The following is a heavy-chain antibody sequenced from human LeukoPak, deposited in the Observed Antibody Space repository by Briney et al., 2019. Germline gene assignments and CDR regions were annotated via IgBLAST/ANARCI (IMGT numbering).Heavy chain of an antibody. V-gene: IGHV4-39*07. Sequence: PSETLSFTCTVSGVSISSSSYYWGWIRQPPGKGLEWIGSIYYSGSTYYNPSLKSRVTISVDTSKNQFSLKLSSVTAADTAVYYCARTPWDSGTYYLPRWYFDLWGRGTLVTVSS. CDR1: GVSISSSSYY. CDR3: ARTPWDSGTYYLPRWYFDL. D-gene: IGHD1-26*01. CDR2: IYYSGST. J-gene: IGHJ2*01.